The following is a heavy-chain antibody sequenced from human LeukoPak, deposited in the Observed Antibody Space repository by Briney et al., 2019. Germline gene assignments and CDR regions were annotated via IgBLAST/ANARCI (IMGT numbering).Heavy chain of an antibody. CDR1: GGSISSYY. V-gene: IGHV4-59*01. J-gene: IGHJ4*02. CDR2: IYYSGST. Sequence: SETLSLTCIVSGGSISSYYWSWIRQPPGKGLEWIGYIYYSGSTNYNPSLKSRVTISVDTSKNQFSLKLSSVTAADTVVYYCARVSMTCFDYWGQGTLVTVSS. CDR3: ARVSMTCFDY. D-gene: IGHD2/OR15-2a*01.